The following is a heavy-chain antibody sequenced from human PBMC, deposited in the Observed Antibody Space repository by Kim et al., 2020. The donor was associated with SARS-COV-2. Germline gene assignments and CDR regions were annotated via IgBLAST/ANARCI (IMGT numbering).Heavy chain of an antibody. CDR3: ASLLTTLTYYYGSGRRRGWFDP. CDR2: INHSGST. Sequence: SETLSLTCAVYGGSFSGYYWSWIRQPPGKGLEWIGEINHSGSTNYNPSLKSRVTISVDTSKNQFSLKLSSVTAADTAVYYCASLLTTLTYYYGSGRRRGWFDPWGQGTLVTVSS. V-gene: IGHV4-34*01. D-gene: IGHD3-10*01. J-gene: IGHJ5*02. CDR1: GGSFSGYY.